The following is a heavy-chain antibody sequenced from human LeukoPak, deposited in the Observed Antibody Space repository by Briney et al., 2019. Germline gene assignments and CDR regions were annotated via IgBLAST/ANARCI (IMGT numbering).Heavy chain of an antibody. D-gene: IGHD6-19*01. Sequence: PGGSLRLSCAASGFTFNNYAMHWVRQAPGKGLEWVSAISGSGGSTYYADSVKGRFTISRDNSKNTLYLQMNSLRAEDTAVYYCAKDPNSSSGWYRLVLEPFDYWGQGTLVTVSS. CDR1: GFTFNNYA. CDR2: ISGSGGST. CDR3: AKDPNSSSGWYRLVLEPFDY. J-gene: IGHJ4*02. V-gene: IGHV3-23*01.